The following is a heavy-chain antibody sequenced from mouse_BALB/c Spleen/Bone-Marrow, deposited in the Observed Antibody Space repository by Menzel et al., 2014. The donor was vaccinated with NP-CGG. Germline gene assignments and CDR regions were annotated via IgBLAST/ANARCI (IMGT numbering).Heavy chain of an antibody. Sequence: EVKVVESGGGLVQPGGSLRLSCATSGFTFTDYYMNWVRQPPGKALGWLAFIRNKAYGYTTEYSASAKGRFTISRDNSQNILYLQMNTLRAEDSATYYCARDMGGLLFDSWGQGTTLSVSS. J-gene: IGHJ2*01. CDR3: ARDMGGLLFDS. V-gene: IGHV7-3*02. CDR1: GFTFTDYY. CDR2: IRNKAYGYTT. D-gene: IGHD1-1*01.